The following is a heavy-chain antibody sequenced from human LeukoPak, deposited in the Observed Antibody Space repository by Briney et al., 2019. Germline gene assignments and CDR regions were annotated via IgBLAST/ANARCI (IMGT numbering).Heavy chain of an antibody. CDR2: ISWNSGSI. D-gene: IGHD3-22*01. Sequence: SRSLGLSCAASGFTFDDYAMHWVRQAPGKGLEWVSGISWNSGSIGYADSVKGRFTISRDNAKNSLYLQMNSLRAEDTALYYCAKDIERDYYDSSGLMLGSFDPWGQGTLVTVSS. J-gene: IGHJ5*02. CDR1: GFTFDDYA. CDR3: AKDIERDYYDSSGLMLGSFDP. V-gene: IGHV3-9*01.